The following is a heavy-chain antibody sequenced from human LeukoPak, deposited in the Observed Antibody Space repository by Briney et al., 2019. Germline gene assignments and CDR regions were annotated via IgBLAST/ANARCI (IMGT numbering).Heavy chain of an antibody. CDR3: ARGSSTAKPFDY. V-gene: IGHV4-34*01. Sequence: PSETLSLTCAVYGGSFSGYYWSWILQPPGKGLEWIGEINHSGSTNYNPSLKSRVTISVDTSKNQFSLKLSSVTAADTAVYYCARGSSTAKPFDYWGQGTLVTVSS. J-gene: IGHJ4*02. CDR2: INHSGST. CDR1: GGSFSGYY. D-gene: IGHD5-18*01.